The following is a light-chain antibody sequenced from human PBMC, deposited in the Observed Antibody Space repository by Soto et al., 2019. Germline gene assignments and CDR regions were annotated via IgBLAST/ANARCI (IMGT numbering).Light chain of an antibody. V-gene: IGLV2-23*02. Sequence: QSVLTQPASVSGSPGQSITISCTETSNDVWTYNLVSWYQQHPGKAPKLLLFEASKRPLETSVRFSGSKSGNTASLTISGLQAEDEGHYYCCSYGRSRTFGVVFGGVTKLTVL. CDR3: CSYGRSRTFGVV. CDR1: SNDVWTYNL. CDR2: EAS. J-gene: IGLJ3*02.